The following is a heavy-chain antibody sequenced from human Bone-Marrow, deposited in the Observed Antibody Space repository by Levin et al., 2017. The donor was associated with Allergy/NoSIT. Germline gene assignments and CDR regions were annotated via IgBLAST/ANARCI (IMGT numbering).Heavy chain of an antibody. D-gene: IGHD3-3*01. J-gene: IGHJ6*02. CDR2: ISATSSFI. CDR3: ARDGLTTFGVVTGMDV. CDR1: GFTFSSHT. Sequence: KPGGSLRLSCAASGFTFSSHTMNWVRQAPGKGLEWVASISATSSFIHYADSVRGRFTISRDNAENSLFLHMNSLRDDDTGLYYCARDGLTTFGVVTGMDVWGQGTAVTVSS. V-gene: IGHV3-21*01.